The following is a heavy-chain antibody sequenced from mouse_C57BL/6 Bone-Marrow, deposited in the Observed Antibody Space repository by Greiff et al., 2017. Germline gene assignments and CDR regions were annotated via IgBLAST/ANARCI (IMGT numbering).Heavy chain of an antibody. CDR2: IDPSDSYT. V-gene: IGHV1-50*01. D-gene: IGHD1-1*01. CDR3: ARGGDYYGSSYYDAMDY. Sequence: VQLQQPGAELVKPGASVKLSCKASGYTFTSYWMQWVKQRPGQGLEWIGEIDPSDSYTNYNQKFKGKATLTVDTSSSTAYMQLSSLTSEDSAVYYCARGGDYYGSSYYDAMDYWGQGTSVTVSS. J-gene: IGHJ4*01. CDR1: GYTFTSYW.